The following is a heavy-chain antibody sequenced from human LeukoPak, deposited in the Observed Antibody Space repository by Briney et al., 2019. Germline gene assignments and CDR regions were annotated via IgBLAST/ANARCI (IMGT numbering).Heavy chain of an antibody. D-gene: IGHD6-13*01. V-gene: IGHV1-46*01. J-gene: IGHJ6*02. CDR1: GYTFTSYY. CDR3: ARDNLYSSSWLHSGYYYYGMDV. CDR2: INPSGGIT. Sequence: ASVKVSCKASGYTFTSYYMHWVRQAPGQGLEWLGIINPSGGITTYAQKFQGRVTVTMDTSTSTAYMELRSLRSDDTAVYYCARDNLYSSSWLHSGYYYYGMDVWGQGTTVTVSS.